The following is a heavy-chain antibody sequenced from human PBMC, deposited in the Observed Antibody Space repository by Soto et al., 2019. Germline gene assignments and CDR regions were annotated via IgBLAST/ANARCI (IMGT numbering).Heavy chain of an antibody. CDR3: ARQAGVLLWFGESQYYFDY. V-gene: IGHV4-39*01. CDR2: IYYSGST. CDR1: GGSISSSSYY. J-gene: IGHJ4*02. Sequence: PSETLSLTCTVSGGSISSSSYYWGWIRQPPGKGLEWIGSIYYSGSTYYNPSIKSRVTISVDTPKNQFSLKLSSVTAADTAVYYCARQAGVLLWFGESQYYFDYWGQGTLVTVSS. D-gene: IGHD3-10*01.